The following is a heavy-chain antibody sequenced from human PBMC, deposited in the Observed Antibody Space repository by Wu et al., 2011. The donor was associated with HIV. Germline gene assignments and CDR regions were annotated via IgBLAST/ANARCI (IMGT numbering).Heavy chain of an antibody. CDR3: ARDGGSTTSPVDYFYFYMDV. CDR1: GGSFSSET. Sequence: QVQLVQSGAEVKKPGSSVKVSCKASGGSFSSETISWVRQAPGQGLEWMGGIIPLFGTARYAQKFQDRLTITADKSTTTAYMELSSLRSEDTAVYYCARDGGSTTSPVDYFYFYMDVWGKGTTVYVS. J-gene: IGHJ6*03. V-gene: IGHV1-69*14. CDR2: IIPLFGTA. D-gene: IGHD3-16*01.